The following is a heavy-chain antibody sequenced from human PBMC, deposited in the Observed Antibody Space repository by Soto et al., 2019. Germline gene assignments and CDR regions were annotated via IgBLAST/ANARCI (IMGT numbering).Heavy chain of an antibody. Sequence: GGSLRLSCAASGFTFSNAWMSWVRQAPGKGLEWVGRIKSKTDGGTTDYAAPVKGRFTISRDDSKNTLYLQMNSLKTEDTAVYYCARAAGSYGFTEYYYGMDVWGQGTTVTVSS. V-gene: IGHV3-15*01. J-gene: IGHJ6*02. CDR3: ARAAGSYGFTEYYYGMDV. CDR2: IKSKTDGGTT. CDR1: GFTFSNAW. D-gene: IGHD2-21*01.